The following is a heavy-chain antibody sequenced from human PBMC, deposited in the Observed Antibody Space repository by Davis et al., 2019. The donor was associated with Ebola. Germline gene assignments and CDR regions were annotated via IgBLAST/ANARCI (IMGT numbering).Heavy chain of an antibody. CDR2: IWNHGNDY. Sequence: LKISCAASGFPFSHYGMHWVRQAPGKGLEWVAGIWNHGNDYIYGDSVRGRFTISRDNSMDTVYLQMNRLRVEDTAVYYCARDPDTSDYYSWFDPWGQGTLVTVSS. V-gene: IGHV3-33*01. D-gene: IGHD4-17*01. J-gene: IGHJ5*02. CDR1: GFPFSHYG. CDR3: ARDPDTSDYYSWFDP.